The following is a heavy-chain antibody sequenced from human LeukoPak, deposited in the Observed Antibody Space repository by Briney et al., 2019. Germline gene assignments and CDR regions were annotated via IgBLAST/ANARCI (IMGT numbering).Heavy chain of an antibody. CDR3: AKGVVVVPAAKGFHFDY. CDR1: GFTFNNYA. V-gene: IGHV3-23*01. D-gene: IGHD2-2*01. CDR2: ISGNGGST. J-gene: IGHJ4*02. Sequence: PGGSLRLSCAASGFTFNNYAMSWVRQAPGKGLEWVSSISGNGGSTYYADSVEGRFTISRDNSKNTLYLRMNSLSAEDTAVYYCAKGVVVVPAAKGFHFDYWGQGTLVTVSS.